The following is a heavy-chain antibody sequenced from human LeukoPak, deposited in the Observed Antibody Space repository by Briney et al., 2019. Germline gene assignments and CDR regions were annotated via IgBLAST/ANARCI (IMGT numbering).Heavy chain of an antibody. Sequence: SETLSLTCAVYGGSFSGYYWSWIRQPPGKGLEWIGEINLSGSTNYNPSLKSRVTISVDTSKNQFSLKLSSVTAADTAVYYCARGGGYDILTGADYYYYGMDVWGQGTTVTVSS. CDR3: ARGGGYDILTGADYYYYGMDV. CDR1: GGSFSGYY. V-gene: IGHV4-34*01. CDR2: INLSGST. D-gene: IGHD3-9*01. J-gene: IGHJ6*02.